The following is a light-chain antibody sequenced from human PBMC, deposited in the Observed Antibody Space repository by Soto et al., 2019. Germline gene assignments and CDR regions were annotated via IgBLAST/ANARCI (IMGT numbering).Light chain of an antibody. V-gene: IGKV1-39*01. CDR1: ASISTF. CDR2: GAS. CDR3: QQSYSTPIT. Sequence: DIRMTQSPSSLSASAGDRVTITCRASASISTFLNWYQQTPGKAPKLLIYGASSLQTGVPSRFSGSGSGTDFTLTISSLQPEDFATYYCQQSYSTPITFGQGTRLEIK. J-gene: IGKJ5*01.